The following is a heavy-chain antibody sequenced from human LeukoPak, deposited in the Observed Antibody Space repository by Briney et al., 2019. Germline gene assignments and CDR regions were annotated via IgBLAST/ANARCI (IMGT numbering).Heavy chain of an antibody. CDR2: IKQDGSEK. CDR3: ARVRMYTSSSGGFDY. V-gene: IGHV3-7*01. J-gene: IGHJ4*02. D-gene: IGHD6-6*01. Sequence: GGSLRLSCAASGFTLSTYWMSWVRQAPGKGLEWVANIKQDGSEKYYVDSVKGRFTISRDNAKNSLFLQMNSLRAEDTAVYYCARVRMYTSSSGGFDYWGQGTLVTVSS. CDR1: GFTLSTYW.